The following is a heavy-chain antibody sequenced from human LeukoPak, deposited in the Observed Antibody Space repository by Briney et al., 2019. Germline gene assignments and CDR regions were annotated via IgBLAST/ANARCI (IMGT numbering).Heavy chain of an antibody. J-gene: IGHJ4*02. Sequence: GGSLRLSCVASGFTFRNYWMSWLRQTPGKGLEWVANINEDETERYYVASVEGRFTVSRDNAKNSLYLQMNSLRAEDTAVYYCARIKGNSSGYYMADYWGQGTLVTVSS. CDR3: ARIKGNSSGYYMADY. CDR2: INEDETER. D-gene: IGHD3-22*01. CDR1: GFTFRNYW. V-gene: IGHV3-7*01.